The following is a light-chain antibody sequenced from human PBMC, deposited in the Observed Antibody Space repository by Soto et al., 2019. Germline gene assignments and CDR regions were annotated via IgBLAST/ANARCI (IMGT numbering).Light chain of an antibody. V-gene: IGLV2-8*01. CDR2: DVN. J-gene: IGLJ1*01. Sequence: QSALTQPPSAYGSPGQSVTLSCTGTSSDVGYYDYVSWYQHHPGKAPRFLIFDVNKRPSGVLRHLFGSTSGNTASLTGSGLQAENGADYSCRSYAGSNIWVFGPGTKVTVL. CDR1: SSDVGYYDY. CDR3: RSYAGSNIWV.